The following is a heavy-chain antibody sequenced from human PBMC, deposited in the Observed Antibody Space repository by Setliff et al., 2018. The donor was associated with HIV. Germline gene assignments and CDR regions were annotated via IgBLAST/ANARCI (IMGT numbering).Heavy chain of an antibody. CDR1: DDSFSNYD. Sequence: PSETLSLTCVVSDDSFSNYDWTWIRQSPGKTLEWIGYISSSGITNYNPSLRSRVTISIETSNTRFSLWLRSATAAGTATYFCARLGRAIDDGGSSLRLDFWGQGMLVTVSS. D-gene: IGHD2-21*01. CDR2: ISSSGIT. CDR3: ARLGRAIDDGGSSLRLDF. J-gene: IGHJ4*02. V-gene: IGHV4-4*09.